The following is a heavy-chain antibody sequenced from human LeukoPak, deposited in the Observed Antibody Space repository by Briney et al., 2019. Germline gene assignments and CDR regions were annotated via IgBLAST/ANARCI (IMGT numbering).Heavy chain of an antibody. CDR3: ARGRGRVQLWSPPSFDYFGY. CDR2: IYYSGST. V-gene: IGHV4-61*01. CDR1: GGSVSSGSYY. Sequence: SETLSLTCTVSGGSVSSGSYYWSWIRQSPGKGLEWIGYIYYSGSTYYNPSLKSRVTISVDTSKNQFSLKLSSVTAADTAVYYCARGRGRVQLWSPPSFDYFGYWGQGTLVTVSS. J-gene: IGHJ4*02. D-gene: IGHD5-18*01.